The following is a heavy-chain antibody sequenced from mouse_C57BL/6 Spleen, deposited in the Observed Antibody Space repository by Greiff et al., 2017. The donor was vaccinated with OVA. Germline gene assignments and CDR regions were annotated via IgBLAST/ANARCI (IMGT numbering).Heavy chain of an antibody. CDR3: ARFGTGYFDD. CDR2: ISSGSSTI. J-gene: IGHJ1*03. Sequence: DVMLVESGGGLVKPGGSLKLSCAASGFTFSDYGMHWVRQAPEKGLEWVAYISSGSSTIYYADTVKGRFTISRDNAKNTLFLQMTSLRSEDTAMYYCARFGTGYFDDWGTGTTVTVSS. D-gene: IGHD4-1*01. CDR1: GFTFSDYG. V-gene: IGHV5-17*01.